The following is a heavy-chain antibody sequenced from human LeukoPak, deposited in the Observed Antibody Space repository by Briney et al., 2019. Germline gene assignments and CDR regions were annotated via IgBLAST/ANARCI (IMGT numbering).Heavy chain of an antibody. CDR1: SGYS. V-gene: IGHV3-48*04. CDR3: AREGVGYGYFGYMDV. Sequence: HAGGSLRLSCTASSGYSMNWVRQAPGKGLEWVANISSASSTIYYADSVEGRFTISRDNAQNSLNLQMNSLRAEDTAVYYCAREGVGYGYFGYMDVWGKGTTVTVSS. D-gene: IGHD5-18*01. CDR2: ISSASSTI. J-gene: IGHJ6*03.